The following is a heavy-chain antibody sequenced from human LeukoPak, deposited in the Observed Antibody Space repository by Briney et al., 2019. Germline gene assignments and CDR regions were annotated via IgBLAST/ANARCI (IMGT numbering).Heavy chain of an antibody. CDR2: IYTSGST. Sequence: SEALSLTCTVSGGSISSYYWSWIRQPAGKGLEWIGRIYTSGSTNYNPSLKSRVTMSVDTSKNQFSLKLSSVTAADTAVYYCARVAPYCSGGSCYSRYFDYWGQGTLVTVSS. V-gene: IGHV4-4*07. J-gene: IGHJ4*02. CDR3: ARVAPYCSGGSCYSRYFDY. D-gene: IGHD2-15*01. CDR1: GGSISSYY.